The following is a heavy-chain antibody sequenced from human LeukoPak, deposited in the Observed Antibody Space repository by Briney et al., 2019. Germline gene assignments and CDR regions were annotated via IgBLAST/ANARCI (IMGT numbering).Heavy chain of an antibody. Sequence: PGGSLRLSCAASGFTFSSYAMSWVRQAPGKGLEWVSAISGSGGSTYYADSVKGRFTISGDNSKNTLYLQMNSLRAEDTAVYYCAKVGTIAALASYSDYWGQGTLVTVSS. CDR2: ISGSGGST. D-gene: IGHD6-6*01. CDR3: AKVGTIAALASYSDY. V-gene: IGHV3-23*01. CDR1: GFTFSSYA. J-gene: IGHJ4*02.